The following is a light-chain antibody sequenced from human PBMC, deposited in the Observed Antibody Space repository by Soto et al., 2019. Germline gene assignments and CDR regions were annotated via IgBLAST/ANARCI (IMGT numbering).Light chain of an antibody. CDR1: ALPKQY. V-gene: IGLV3-25*02. Sequence: SYELTQPPSVSVSPGQTARITCSGAALPKQYAHWYQRRPGQAPVLIIYKDIERPSGIPERFSGSSSGTTVTLTISGVQAEDEGDYYCQSADSSGTYEVFGGGTKLTVL. CDR2: KDI. J-gene: IGLJ2*01. CDR3: QSADSSGTYEV.